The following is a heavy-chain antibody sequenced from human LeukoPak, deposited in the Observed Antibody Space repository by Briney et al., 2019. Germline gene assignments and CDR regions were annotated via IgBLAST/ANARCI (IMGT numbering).Heavy chain of an antibody. V-gene: IGHV4-61*01. Sequence: RASETLSLTCTVSGGSVSSGSYYWSWIRQPPGKGLEWIGYIYYSGSTNYNPSLKSRVTISVDTSKNQFSLKLSSVTAADTAVYYCASRSPAVAGFRYFDYWGQGTLVTVSS. D-gene: IGHD6-19*01. J-gene: IGHJ4*02. CDR1: GGSVSSGSYY. CDR2: IYYSGST. CDR3: ASRSPAVAGFRYFDY.